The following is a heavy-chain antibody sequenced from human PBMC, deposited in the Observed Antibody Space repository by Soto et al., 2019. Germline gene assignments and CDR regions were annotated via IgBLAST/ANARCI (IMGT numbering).Heavy chain of an antibody. V-gene: IGHV1-46*01. J-gene: IGHJ3*02. D-gene: IGHD3-10*01. Sequence: QVQLVQSGAKVKKPGTSVKVSCKASGYIFSNYYMHWVRQAPGQGLEWMGVFNPSGDATHYAQSFQGRVSVTRDTSTSTVYMELSTLTSEDTAVYYCARRGMSKIGFDTWGQGTMVTVSS. CDR3: ARRGMSKIGFDT. CDR1: GYIFSNYY. CDR2: FNPSGDAT.